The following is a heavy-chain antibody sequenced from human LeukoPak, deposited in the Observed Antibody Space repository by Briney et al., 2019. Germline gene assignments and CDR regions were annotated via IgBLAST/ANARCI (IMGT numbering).Heavy chain of an antibody. CDR1: GFTFSSYG. V-gene: IGHV3-23*01. D-gene: IGHD3-22*01. CDR2: ISGSGGST. CDR3: AKKDRDRIVVVITTTFFDY. Sequence: GGSLRLSCAASGFTFSSYGMSWVRQAPGKGLEWVSAISGSGGSTYYADSVKGRFTISRDNSKNTLYLQMNSLRAEDTAVYYCAKKDRDRIVVVITTTFFDYWGQGTLVTVSS. J-gene: IGHJ4*02.